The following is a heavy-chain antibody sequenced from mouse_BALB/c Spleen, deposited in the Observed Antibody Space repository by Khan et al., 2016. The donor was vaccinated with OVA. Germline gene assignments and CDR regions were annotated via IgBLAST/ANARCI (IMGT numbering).Heavy chain of an antibody. D-gene: IGHD2-1*01. CDR2: IYPGNSDT. J-gene: IGHJ3*01. CDR3: TDGNYVGWFAY. CDR1: GYSFTSYW. Sequence: EVQLQQSGTVLARPGASVKMSCKASGYSFTSYWMHWVKQRPGQGLEWSGAIYPGNSDTSYNQKFKGKAKLTAVTSASTAYMELSSLTNVDSAVYYCTDGNYVGWFAYWGQGTLVTVSA. V-gene: IGHV1-5*01.